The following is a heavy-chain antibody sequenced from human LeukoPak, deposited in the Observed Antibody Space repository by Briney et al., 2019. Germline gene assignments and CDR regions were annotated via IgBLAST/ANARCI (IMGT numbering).Heavy chain of an antibody. CDR3: AREGVAQWLAIDHFDY. J-gene: IGHJ4*02. V-gene: IGHV1-2*02. D-gene: IGHD6-19*01. CDR1: GYTLTELS. Sequence: GASVKVSCKVSGYTLTELSMHWVRQAPGKGLEWMGWINPNSGGTNYAQKFQGRVTMTRDTSISTAYMELSRLRSDDTAVYYCAREGVAQWLAIDHFDYWGQGTLVTVSS. CDR2: INPNSGGT.